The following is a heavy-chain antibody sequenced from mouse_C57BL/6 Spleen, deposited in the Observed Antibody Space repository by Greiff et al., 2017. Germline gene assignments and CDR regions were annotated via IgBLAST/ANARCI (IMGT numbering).Heavy chain of an antibody. Sequence: VQLQQPGAELVRPGSSVKLSCKASGYTFTSYWMDWVKQRPGQGLEWIGNIYPSDSETHYNQKFKDKATLTVDKSSSTAYMQLSSLTSEDSAVYYCARSTVAFDYWGQGTTLTVSS. CDR1: GYTFTSYW. D-gene: IGHD1-1*01. CDR2: IYPSDSET. V-gene: IGHV1-61*01. J-gene: IGHJ2*01. CDR3: ARSTVAFDY.